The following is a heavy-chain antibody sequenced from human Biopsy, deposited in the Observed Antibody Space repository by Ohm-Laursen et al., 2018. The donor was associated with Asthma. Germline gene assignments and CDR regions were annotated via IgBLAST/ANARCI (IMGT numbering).Heavy chain of an antibody. CDR2: ILTKFDIT. Sequence: SSVKVSCKASGGTFGNYAISWVRQAPGHGLEWMGTILTKFDITSYAEKFQGRVTITADKSTSTTYMELSRLRSEDTAVYYCARSYDTDSYPVLVLDYWGQGTLVTVSS. J-gene: IGHJ4*02. V-gene: IGHV1-69*04. CDR3: ARSYDTDSYPVLVLDY. D-gene: IGHD3-22*01. CDR1: GGTFGNYA.